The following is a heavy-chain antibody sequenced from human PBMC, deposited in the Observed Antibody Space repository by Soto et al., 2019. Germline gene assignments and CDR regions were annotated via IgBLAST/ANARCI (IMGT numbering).Heavy chain of an antibody. CDR3: AHIIASRPLRYNWFYP. D-gene: IGHD6-6*01. Sequence: SGPTLENPTQTLTLTCTFSGFSLSTSGVGVGWIRQPPGKALEWLALIYWDDDKRYSPSLKSRLTITKDTSKNQVVLTMTNMDPVDTATYYCAHIIASRPLRYNWFYPCGQRNLVTVSS. CDR1: GFSLSTSGVG. J-gene: IGHJ5*01. V-gene: IGHV2-5*02. CDR2: IYWDDDK.